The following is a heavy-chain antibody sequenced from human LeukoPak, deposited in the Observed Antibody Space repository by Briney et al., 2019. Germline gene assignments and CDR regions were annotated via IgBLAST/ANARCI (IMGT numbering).Heavy chain of an antibody. J-gene: IGHJ5*02. D-gene: IGHD6-13*01. CDR2: ISYDGSNK. Sequence: QSGGSLRLSCAASGFTFSSYGMHWVRQAPGKGLEWVAVISYDGSNKYYADSMKGRFTISRDNSKNTLYLQMNSLRAEDTAIYYCAKENLLPSAGTLGSWGQGTLATVSS. CDR3: AKENLLPSAGTLGS. CDR1: GFTFSSYG. V-gene: IGHV3-30*18.